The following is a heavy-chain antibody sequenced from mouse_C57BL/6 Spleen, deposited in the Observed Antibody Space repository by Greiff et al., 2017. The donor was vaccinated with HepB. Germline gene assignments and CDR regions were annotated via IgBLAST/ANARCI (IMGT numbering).Heavy chain of an antibody. V-gene: IGHV1-61*01. D-gene: IGHD5-1*01. CDR1: GYTFTSYW. CDR3: TTTLGSTLDY. Sequence: QVQLQQPGAELVRPGSSVKLSCKASGYTFTSYWMDWVKQRPGQGLEWIGNIYPSDSETHYNQKFKDTTTLTVDKSTSTASMQLSSLTYEDSAVYYGTTTLGSTLDYWGQGTTLTVSS. J-gene: IGHJ2*01. CDR2: IYPSDSET.